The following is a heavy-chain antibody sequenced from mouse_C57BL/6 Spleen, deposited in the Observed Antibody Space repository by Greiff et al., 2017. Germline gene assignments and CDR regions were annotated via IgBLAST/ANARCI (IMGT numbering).Heavy chain of an antibody. V-gene: IGHV5-17*01. D-gene: IGHD4-1*01. CDR1: GFTFSDYG. Sequence: EVKLVESGGGLVKPGGSLKLSCAASGFTFSDYGMHWVRQAPEKGLEWVAHISSGSSTIYYADTVKGRFTFTRDNAKNTRFLQMTSLRSEDTAMYYGGKEGLGLGDLDYWGQGTTLTVSS. J-gene: IGHJ2*01. CDR2: ISSGSSTI. CDR3: GKEGLGLGDLDY.